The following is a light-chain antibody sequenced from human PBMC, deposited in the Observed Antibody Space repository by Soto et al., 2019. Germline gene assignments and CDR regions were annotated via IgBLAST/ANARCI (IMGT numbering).Light chain of an antibody. J-gene: IGKJ4*01. Sequence: EIVMTQSPATLSVSPGETVTLSCRASHSVSSRLAWYQEKPGQAPRLLIYGASTRATGLPARFSGSGSGTEFTRTIRSLQSEDFAVYYCQHYANWPLTFGGGTKVEIK. CDR1: HSVSSR. V-gene: IGKV3-15*01. CDR3: QHYANWPLT. CDR2: GAS.